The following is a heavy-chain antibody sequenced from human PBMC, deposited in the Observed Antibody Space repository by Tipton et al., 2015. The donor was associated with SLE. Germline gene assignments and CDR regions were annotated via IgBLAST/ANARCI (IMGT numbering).Heavy chain of an antibody. CDR1: GGSFNTYY. J-gene: IGHJ4*02. CDR2: IDHSGGA. Sequence: TLSLTCAVYGGSFNTYYWNWIRQSPGKGLEWIGEIDHSGGAVYNPSLKSRVTMSVDTSKSQFSLRLKSVTAADTAMYYCATPVRYYDLGYWGQGTLVTVSS. CDR3: ATPVRYYDLGY. D-gene: IGHD3-3*01. V-gene: IGHV4-34*01.